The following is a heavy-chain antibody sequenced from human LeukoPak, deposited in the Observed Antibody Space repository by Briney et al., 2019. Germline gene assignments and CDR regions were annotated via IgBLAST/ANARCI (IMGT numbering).Heavy chain of an antibody. CDR3: ARALGFDFCSGGSCYSGFGWFDP. V-gene: IGHV4-59*01. CDR2: IYYSGST. Sequence: SETLSLTCTVSGGSISSYYWSWIRQPPGKGLEWIGYIYYSGSTNYNPSLKSRVTISVDTSKNQFSLKLSSVTAADTAVCYCARALGFDFCSGGSCYSGFGWFDPWGQGTLVTVSS. J-gene: IGHJ5*02. D-gene: IGHD2-15*01. CDR1: GGSISSYY.